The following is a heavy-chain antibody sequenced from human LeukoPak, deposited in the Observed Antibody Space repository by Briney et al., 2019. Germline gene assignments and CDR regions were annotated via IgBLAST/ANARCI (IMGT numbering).Heavy chain of an antibody. J-gene: IGHJ3*02. V-gene: IGHV3-23*01. CDR3: ARDNWNDVEGAFDI. Sequence: GGSLRLPCAASGFTFRNYAMNSVRQAPGKGLEWVSGITASGGITFHADSVKGRFTMSRDNSRNTLYLQMNSLRAEDTAIYYCARDNWNDVEGAFDIWGQGTMVTVSS. CDR1: GFTFRNYA. CDR2: ITASGGIT. D-gene: IGHD1-20*01.